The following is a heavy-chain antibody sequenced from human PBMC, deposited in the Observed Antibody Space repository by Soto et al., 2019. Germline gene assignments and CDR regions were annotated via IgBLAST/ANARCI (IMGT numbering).Heavy chain of an antibody. V-gene: IGHV3-21*01. Sequence: GSLRLSCAASGFTFSSYSMNWARQAPGKGLEWVSSISSSSSYIYYADSVKGRFTISRDNAKNSLYLQMNSLRAEDTAVYYCARDRWEFQLFYYGLDVWGQGTTVTVSS. J-gene: IGHJ6*02. CDR3: ARDRWEFQLFYYGLDV. D-gene: IGHD1-26*01. CDR1: GFTFSSYS. CDR2: ISSSSSYI.